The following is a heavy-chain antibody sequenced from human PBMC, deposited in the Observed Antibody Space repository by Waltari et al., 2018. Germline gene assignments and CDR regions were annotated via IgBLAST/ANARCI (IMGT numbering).Heavy chain of an antibody. CDR1: GYTFTDYY. CDR3: ARGTFDYTGLDY. Sequence: VQLVQSGAEVKKPGATVKISCKASGYTFTDYYMHWVRQAPGQGLEWMGGIIPIFGTANYAQKFQGRVTITTDESTSTAYMELSSLRSEDTAVYYCARGTFDYTGLDYWGQGTLVTVSS. J-gene: IGHJ4*02. V-gene: IGHV1-69*05. CDR2: IIPIFGTA. D-gene: IGHD3-9*01.